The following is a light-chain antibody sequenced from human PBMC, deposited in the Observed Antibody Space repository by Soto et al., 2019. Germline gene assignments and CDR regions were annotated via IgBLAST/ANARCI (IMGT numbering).Light chain of an antibody. CDR3: QQYNNWPLT. Sequence: EIVMTQSPATLSVSPGERATLSCRASQTVTIHLAWYQQKPDQAPRLLIYGASTRATGIPARFSGSGSGTEFTLTISSLQSEDFAVYYCQQYNNWPLTFGGGTKVDIK. CDR1: QTVTIH. V-gene: IGKV3-15*01. CDR2: GAS. J-gene: IGKJ4*01.